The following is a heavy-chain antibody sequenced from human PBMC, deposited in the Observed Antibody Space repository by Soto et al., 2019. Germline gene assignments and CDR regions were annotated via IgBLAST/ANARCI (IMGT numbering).Heavy chain of an antibody. Sequence: EVQLLEAGGGLVQPGGSLRLSCAASGFTFSSYAMSWVRQAPGKGLEWVSAISGSGGSTYYADSVKGRFTISRDNSKNTLYLQMNSLRAEDTAVYYCAKDPYNFEMGPVWGQGTTVTVSS. CDR1: GFTFSSYA. CDR2: ISGSGGST. CDR3: AKDPYNFEMGPV. D-gene: IGHD1-20*01. V-gene: IGHV3-23*01. J-gene: IGHJ6*02.